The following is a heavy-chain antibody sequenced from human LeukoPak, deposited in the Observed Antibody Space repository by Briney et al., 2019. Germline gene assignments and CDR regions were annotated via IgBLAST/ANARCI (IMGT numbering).Heavy chain of an antibody. CDR2: IRYDGSNK. CDR1: GFTFSSYG. D-gene: IGHD6-19*01. J-gene: IGHJ4*02. CDR3: AKDHAGIAVAGYFDY. V-gene: IGHV3-30*02. Sequence: GGSQRLSCAASGFTFSSYGMHWVRQAPGKGLEWVAFIRYDGSNKYYADSVKGRFTISRDNSKNTLYLQMNSLRAEDTAVYYCAKDHAGIAVAGYFDYWGQGTLVTVSS.